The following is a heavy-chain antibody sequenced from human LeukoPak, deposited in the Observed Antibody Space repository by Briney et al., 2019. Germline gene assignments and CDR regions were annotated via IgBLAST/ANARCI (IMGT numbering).Heavy chain of an antibody. J-gene: IGHJ4*02. CDR3: AKDIWGLYYYGSGSYSYFDY. V-gene: IGHV3-9*01. CDR2: ISWNSGSI. Sequence: GGSLRLSCAASGFTFDDYAMHWVRQAPGKGLEWVSGISWNSGSIGYADSVKGRFTISRDNAKNSLYLQMNSLRAEDTALYYRAKDIWGLYYYGSGSYSYFDYWGQGTLVTVSS. CDR1: GFTFDDYA. D-gene: IGHD3-10*01.